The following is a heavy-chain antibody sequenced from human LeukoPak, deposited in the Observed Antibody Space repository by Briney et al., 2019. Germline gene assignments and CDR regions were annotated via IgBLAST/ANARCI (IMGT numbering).Heavy chain of an antibody. D-gene: IGHD3-3*01. Sequence: SQTLSLTCTVSGGSISSGGYYWSWIRQHPGKGLAWIGYIYYSGSTYYNPSLKSRVTISVDTSKNQFSLKLSSVTAADTAVYYCRSRFLEWLLDYWGQGTLVTVSS. CDR2: IYYSGST. J-gene: IGHJ4*02. CDR3: RSRFLEWLLDY. CDR1: GGSISSGGYY. V-gene: IGHV4-31*03.